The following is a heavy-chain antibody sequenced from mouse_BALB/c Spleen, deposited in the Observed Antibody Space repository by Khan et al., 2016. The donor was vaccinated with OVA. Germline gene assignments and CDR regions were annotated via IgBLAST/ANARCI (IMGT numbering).Heavy chain of an antibody. CDR2: ISYSGST. D-gene: IGHD2-14*01. CDR1: GYSITSDYA. V-gene: IGHV3-2*02. Sequence: EVQLQDSGPGLVKPSQSLSLTCTVTGYSITSDYAWNWIRQFPGNKLEWMGYISYSGSTSYNPPLKCRISITRDKSKNQMFMQLNSVTTEDTATNDWARWHRAVYRYEGYYYAMDYWGQGTSVTVSS. CDR3: ARWHRAVYRYEGYYYAMDY. J-gene: IGHJ4*01.